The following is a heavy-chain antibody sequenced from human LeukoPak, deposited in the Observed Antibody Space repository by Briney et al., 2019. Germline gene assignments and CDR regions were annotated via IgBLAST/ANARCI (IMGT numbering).Heavy chain of an antibody. J-gene: IGHJ4*02. V-gene: IGHV3-7*01. CDR3: AREEYSSLDY. CDR2: IKQDGSEK. D-gene: IGHD6-6*01. Sequence: PGGSLRLSCAVSGFTFSGHWMFWVRQAPGKGLEWVANIKQDGSEKYYVDSVKGRFTISRDNAKNSLYLQMNSLRAEDTAVYYCAREEYSSLDYWGQGTLVTVSS. CDR1: GFTFSGHW.